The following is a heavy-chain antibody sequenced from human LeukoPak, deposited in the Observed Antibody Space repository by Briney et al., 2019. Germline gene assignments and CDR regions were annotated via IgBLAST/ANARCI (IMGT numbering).Heavy chain of an antibody. CDR2: IRYDGSNK. Sequence: GGSLRLSCAASGFTFSTYGMLWVRQAPGQGPEWVALIRYDGSNKYYADSVKGRFTISRDTSKNTLHLQMNSPRAEDTAVYYCATWPGGWYGEDSWGQGTLVTVSS. J-gene: IGHJ4*02. D-gene: IGHD6-19*01. V-gene: IGHV3-30*02. CDR1: GFTFSTYG. CDR3: ATWPGGWYGEDS.